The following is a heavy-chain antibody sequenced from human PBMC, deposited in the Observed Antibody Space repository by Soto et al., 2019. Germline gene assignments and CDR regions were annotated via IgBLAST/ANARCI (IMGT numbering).Heavy chain of an antibody. V-gene: IGHV3-66*04. Sequence: GGSLRLSCAASGFTISTTYMSWVRQAPGKGLEWVSIIYNGGGTFYADSVRGRFTISRDNSKNTVFLQVNSLRTEDTALYYCTRPQTRIAARPNYGMDVWGQGTTITVSS. CDR3: TRPQTRIAARPNYGMDV. D-gene: IGHD6-6*01. CDR1: GFTISTTY. CDR2: IYNGGGT. J-gene: IGHJ6*02.